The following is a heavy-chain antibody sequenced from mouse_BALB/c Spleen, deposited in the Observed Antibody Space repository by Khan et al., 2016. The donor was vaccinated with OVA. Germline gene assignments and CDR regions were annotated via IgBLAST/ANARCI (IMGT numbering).Heavy chain of an antibody. D-gene: IGHD1-1*01. V-gene: IGHV1-20*02. CDR1: GYSFTGYF. Sequence: VQLQQSGPELVKPGASVKISCTASGYSFTGYFMNWVMQSHGKSLEWIGRINPHTGEAFYNQKFKGKATLSVDESSSTAHLELRSLASEDSAVYYGARKNGSYFDYWGQGTTRTVSS. J-gene: IGHJ2*01. CDR3: ARKNGSYFDY. CDR2: INPHTGEA.